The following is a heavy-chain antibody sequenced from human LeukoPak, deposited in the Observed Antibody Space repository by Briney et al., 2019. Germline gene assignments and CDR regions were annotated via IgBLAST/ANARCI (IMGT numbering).Heavy chain of an antibody. D-gene: IGHD6-19*01. CDR3: ARDVVIAVADVDY. J-gene: IGHJ4*02. CDR2: ISSSSSYI. V-gene: IGHV3-21*01. CDR1: GFTFSSYS. Sequence: GGSLRLSCAASGFTFSSYSMNWVRQAPGKGREWVSSISSSSSYIYYAASVKGRFTISRDNAKTSLYLQMNSLRAEDTAVYYCARDVVIAVADVDYWGQGTLVTVSS.